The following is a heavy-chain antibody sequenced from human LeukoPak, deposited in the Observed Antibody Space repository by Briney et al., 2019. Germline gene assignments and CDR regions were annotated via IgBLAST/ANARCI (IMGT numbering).Heavy chain of an antibody. CDR1: GFTFSNYW. V-gene: IGHV3-7*01. CDR3: ASAASDAFDI. D-gene: IGHD6-25*01. J-gene: IGHJ3*02. Sequence: VQPGGSLILSCAASGFTFSNYWMYWVRQAPGKGLEWVANIKQDGSEKYYVDSVKGRFTISRDNAKNSLYLQMNSLRAEDTAVYYCASAASDAFDIWGQGTMVTVSS. CDR2: IKQDGSEK.